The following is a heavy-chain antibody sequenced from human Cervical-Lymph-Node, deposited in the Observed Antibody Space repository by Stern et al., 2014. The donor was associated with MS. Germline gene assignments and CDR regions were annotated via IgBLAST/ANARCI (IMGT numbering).Heavy chain of an antibody. V-gene: IGHV1-3*01. J-gene: IGHJ5*02. CDR3: ARDLKSSSWYGPTRRFDP. CDR2: INAGNGNT. CDR1: GYTFTSYA. D-gene: IGHD6-13*01. Sequence: QVQLVQSGAEVKKPGASVKVSCKASGYTFTSYAMHWVRQAPGQRLEWMGWINAGNGNTKYSQKFQGRVTITRDTSASTAYMELSSLRSEDTAVYYCARDLKSSSWYGPTRRFDPWGQGTLVTVSS.